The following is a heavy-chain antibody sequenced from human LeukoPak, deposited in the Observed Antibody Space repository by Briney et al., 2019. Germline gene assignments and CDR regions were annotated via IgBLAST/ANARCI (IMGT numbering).Heavy chain of an antibody. J-gene: IGHJ4*02. CDR2: ISAYNGNT. Sequence: GASVKVSCKASGYTFTSYGISWVRQAPGQGREWMGWISAYNGNTNYAQKLQGRVTMTTDTSTSTAYMELRSLRSDDTAVYYCARDFALLWFGDFFDYWGQGTLVTVSS. CDR1: GYTFTSYG. D-gene: IGHD3-10*01. CDR3: ARDFALLWFGDFFDY. V-gene: IGHV1-18*04.